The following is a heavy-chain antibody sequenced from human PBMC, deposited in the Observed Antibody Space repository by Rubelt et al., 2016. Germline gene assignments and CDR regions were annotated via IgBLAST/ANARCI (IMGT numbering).Heavy chain of an antibody. CDR2: IYHSGST. V-gene: IGHV4-59*08. CDR1: GGSIRSYY. J-gene: IGHJ4*02. Sequence: QVQLQESGPGLVKPSETLSLTCTVSGGSIRSYYWSWIRQPPGKGLEWIGYIYHSGSTHYNPSLKSRVIMTVDSSKNQLSLKLSSVTAADTAVYYCARRGGGDYYGSGSYYDNWGQGTLVTVSS. D-gene: IGHD3-10*01. CDR3: ARRGGGDYYGSGSYYDN.